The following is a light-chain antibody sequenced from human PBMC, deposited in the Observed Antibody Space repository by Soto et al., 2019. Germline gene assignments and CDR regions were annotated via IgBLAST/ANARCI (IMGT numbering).Light chain of an antibody. Sequence: QSVLTQPPSASGTPGQRVTISCSGSNSNIGRSTVNWYQQLPGTAPKLLIYTNTERPSGVPDRFSGSRSGTSASLAITGLQADDEAYYYCASWDERLKGYMIFGGGTKVTVL. CDR3: ASWDERLKGYMI. CDR2: TNT. J-gene: IGLJ2*01. V-gene: IGLV1-44*01. CDR1: NSNIGRST.